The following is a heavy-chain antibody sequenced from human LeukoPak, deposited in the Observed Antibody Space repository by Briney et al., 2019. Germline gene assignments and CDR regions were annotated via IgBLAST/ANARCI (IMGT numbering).Heavy chain of an antibody. V-gene: IGHV3-21*01. Sequence: GGSLRLSCVASGFTFGKYWMSWVRQAPGKGLEWVSSISSRSYIYYADSVEGRFTISRDNAKNSLYLQMNSLRAEDTAVYYCARDFYGDYYFDCWGQGTLVTVSS. J-gene: IGHJ4*02. D-gene: IGHD4-17*01. CDR2: ISSRSYI. CDR1: GFTFGKYW. CDR3: ARDFYGDYYFDC.